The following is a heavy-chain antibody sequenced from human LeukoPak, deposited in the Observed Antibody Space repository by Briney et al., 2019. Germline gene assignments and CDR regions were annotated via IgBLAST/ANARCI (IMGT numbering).Heavy chain of an antibody. CDR1: GFTFSSHG. V-gene: IGHV3-30*03. Sequence: GRSLRLSCAASGFTFSSHGMHWVRQAPGKGLEWVTFISYDGSNKYYAGSVKGRFTISRDNSKNTLFLQMNSLRAEDTAVYYCARQHTAATAFDYWGQGTLVTVSS. J-gene: IGHJ4*02. D-gene: IGHD6-13*01. CDR3: ARQHTAATAFDY. CDR2: ISYDGSNK.